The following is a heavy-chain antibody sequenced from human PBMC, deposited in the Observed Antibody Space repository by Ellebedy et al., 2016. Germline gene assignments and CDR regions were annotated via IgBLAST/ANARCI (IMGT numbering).Heavy chain of an antibody. Sequence: ASVKVSCKASGYTFTSYYMHWVRQAPGQGLEWMGWISAYNGNTNYAQKLQGRVTMTTDTSTSTAYMELRSLRSDDTAVYYCARERIDCSGGSCYSWYYNYGMDVWGQGTTVTVSS. J-gene: IGHJ6*02. CDR1: GYTFTSYY. CDR2: ISAYNGNT. CDR3: ARERIDCSGGSCYSWYYNYGMDV. V-gene: IGHV1-18*04. D-gene: IGHD2-15*01.